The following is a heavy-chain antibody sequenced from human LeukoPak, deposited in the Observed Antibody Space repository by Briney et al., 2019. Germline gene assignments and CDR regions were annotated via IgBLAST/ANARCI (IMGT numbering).Heavy chain of an antibody. Sequence: PGGSLRLSCAASGFAFHNYWMSWVRQAPGKGLEWVANIKVDGSEGYYVDSVKGRFTISRDNAKSSLYLQMNSLRAEDTAVYYCARNTAAIVLRYFYFYMDVWGKGTTVTVSS. CDR3: ARNTAAIVLRYFYFYMDV. D-gene: IGHD2-2*02. CDR1: GFAFHNYW. V-gene: IGHV3-7*01. CDR2: IKVDGSEG. J-gene: IGHJ6*03.